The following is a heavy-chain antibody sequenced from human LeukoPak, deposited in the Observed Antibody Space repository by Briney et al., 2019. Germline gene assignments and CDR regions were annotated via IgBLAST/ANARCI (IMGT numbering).Heavy chain of an antibody. J-gene: IGHJ5*02. CDR2: INHSGST. CDR3: ARCRSGYDILTGYYSQIYWFDP. D-gene: IGHD3-9*01. CDR1: GGSISSSSYY. Sequence: SETLSLTCTVSGGSISSSSYYWGWIRQPPGKGLEWIGEINHSGSTNYNPSLKSRVTISVDTSKNQFSLKLSSVTAADTAVYYCARCRSGYDILTGYYSQIYWFDPWGQGTLVTVSS. V-gene: IGHV4-39*07.